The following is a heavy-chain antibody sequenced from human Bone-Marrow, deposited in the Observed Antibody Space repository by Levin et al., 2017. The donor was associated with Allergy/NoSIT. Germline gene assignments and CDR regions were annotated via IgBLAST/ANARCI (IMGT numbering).Heavy chain of an antibody. CDR1: GYSISSGYY. D-gene: IGHD4-17*01. V-gene: IGHV4-38-2*01. Sequence: SQTLSLTCAVSGYSISSGYYWGWIRQPPGKGLEWIGSIYHSGSTYYNPSLKSRVTISVDTSKNQFSLKLSSVTAADTAVYYCARGYGDSNYWGQGTLVTVSS. CDR2: IYHSGST. J-gene: IGHJ4*02. CDR3: ARGYGDSNY.